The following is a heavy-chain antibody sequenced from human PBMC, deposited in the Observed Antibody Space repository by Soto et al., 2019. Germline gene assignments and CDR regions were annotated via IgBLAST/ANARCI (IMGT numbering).Heavy chain of an antibody. J-gene: IGHJ4*02. CDR2: ISYDGSNK. CDR1: GFTFSSYG. V-gene: IGHV3-30*18. CDR3: AKEGDSSSWYLYYFDY. Sequence: QVQLVESGGGVVQPGRSLRLSCAASGFTFSSYGMHWVRQAPGKGLEWVAVISYDGSNKYYADSVKGRFTISRDNSKNMLYLQMNILRAEDTAVYYCAKEGDSSSWYLYYFDYWGQGTLVTVSS. D-gene: IGHD6-13*01.